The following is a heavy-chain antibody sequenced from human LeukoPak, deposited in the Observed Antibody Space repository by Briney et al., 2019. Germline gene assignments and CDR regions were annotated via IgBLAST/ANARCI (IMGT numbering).Heavy chain of an antibody. CDR1: GDSVSSYY. CDR2: IYYSGST. V-gene: IGHV4-59*02. CDR3: ATQYCSSTSCSYPFDP. Sequence: SETLSLTCTVSGDSVSSYYWSWIRQPPGEGLEWIGYIYYSGSTNYNPSLKSRVTISVDTSKNQFSLKLSSVNAADTAVYYCATQYCSSTSCSYPFDPWGQGTLVTVSS. J-gene: IGHJ5*02. D-gene: IGHD2-2*01.